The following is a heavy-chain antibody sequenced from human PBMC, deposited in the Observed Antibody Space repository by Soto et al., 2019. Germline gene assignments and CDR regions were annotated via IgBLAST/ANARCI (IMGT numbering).Heavy chain of an antibody. J-gene: IGHJ5*02. D-gene: IGHD3-10*01. V-gene: IGHV3-23*01. Sequence: GGSLRLSCVASGLTFSSYGMSWVRQAPGRGLEWVSSISATATTTHYADSVQGRFTISRDSSKNTLYLQMNSLRVEDTALYYCARDSPMPRGDPGWLHPWGQGALVTVSS. CDR2: ISATATTT. CDR1: GLTFSSYG. CDR3: ARDSPMPRGDPGWLHP.